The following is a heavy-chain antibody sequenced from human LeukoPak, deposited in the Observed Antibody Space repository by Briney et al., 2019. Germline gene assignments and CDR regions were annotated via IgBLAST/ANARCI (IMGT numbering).Heavy chain of an antibody. CDR1: GFTFGDYA. Sequence: GGSLRLSCAASGFTFGDYAMHWVRQAPGKGLEWVSLISGDGGTTYYADSLKGRFTISRDNSKNSLFLQMNSLRTEDTAFYYCAKDIGERGYSVHWGQGTLVTVSS. J-gene: IGHJ4*02. D-gene: IGHD5/OR15-5a*01. CDR3: AKDIGERGYSVH. V-gene: IGHV3-43*02. CDR2: ISGDGGTT.